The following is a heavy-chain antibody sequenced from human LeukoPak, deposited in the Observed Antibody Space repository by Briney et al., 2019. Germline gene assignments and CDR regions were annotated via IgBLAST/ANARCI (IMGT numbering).Heavy chain of an antibody. CDR1: GGSFSGYY. J-gene: IGHJ4*02. D-gene: IGHD3-22*01. V-gene: IGHV4-34*01. CDR2: IYYSGST. Sequence: SETLSLTCAVYGGSFSGYYWSWIRQPPGKGLEWIGSIYYSGSTYYNPSLKSRVTISVDTSKNQFSLKLSSVTAADTAVYYCARHRIVVAIFDYWGQGTLVTVSS. CDR3: ARHRIVVAIFDY.